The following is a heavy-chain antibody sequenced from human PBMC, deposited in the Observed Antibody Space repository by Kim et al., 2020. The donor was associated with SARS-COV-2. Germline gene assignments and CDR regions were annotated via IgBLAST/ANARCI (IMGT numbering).Heavy chain of an antibody. D-gene: IGHD1-1*01. V-gene: IGHV3-7*01. Sequence: GGSLRLSCVASGFTFSSYWMSWVRQAPGKGLEWVANIKQDGSEKYYVDSVKGRFTISRDNAKNSLYLQMNSLRAEDTAVYYCARDNLQLERHNYFDYWG. CDR2: IKQDGSEK. J-gene: IGHJ4*01. CDR1: GFTFSSYW. CDR3: ARDNLQLERHNYFDY.